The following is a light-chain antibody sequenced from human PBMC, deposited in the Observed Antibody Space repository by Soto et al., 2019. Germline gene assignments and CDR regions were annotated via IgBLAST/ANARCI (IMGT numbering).Light chain of an antibody. V-gene: IGLV1-40*01. J-gene: IGLJ2*01. CDR3: QSYDNSLTTAI. CDR1: SSNLGADYD. CDR2: GNR. Sequence: QSVLTQPPSVSGTPGQTVSISCAGTSSNLGADYDVHWYQQLPGTAPRLLIFGNRVRPSGVPDRFSGSKSGTSASLAITGLQAEDEASYYCQSYDNSLTTAIFGAGTKLTVL.